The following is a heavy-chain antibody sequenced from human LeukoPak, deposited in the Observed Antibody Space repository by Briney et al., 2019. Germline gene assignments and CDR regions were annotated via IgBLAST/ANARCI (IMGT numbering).Heavy chain of an antibody. CDR2: VTTSGTIT. V-gene: IGHV3-23*01. CDR1: GFAFTNYA. D-gene: IGHD7-27*01. CDR3: ARVWVNWFDP. J-gene: IGHJ5*02. Sequence: GGSLRLSCAASGFAFTNYAMTWVRQAPGKGLEWVSLVTTSGTITYYADSVRGRFTVSRDNSMNTLYLQMTSLRAEDTAVYYCARVWVNWFDPWGQGTLVTVSS.